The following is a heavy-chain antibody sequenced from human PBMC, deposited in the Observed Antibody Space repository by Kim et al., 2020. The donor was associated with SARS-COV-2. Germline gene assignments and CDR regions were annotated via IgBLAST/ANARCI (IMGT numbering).Heavy chain of an antibody. CDR3: ARASKGTYGYEIDY. D-gene: IGHD5-12*01. CDR2: ISAYNGNT. J-gene: IGHJ4*02. Sequence: ASVKVSCKASGYTFTSYGISWVRQAPGQGLEWMGWISAYNGNTNYAQKLQGRVTMTTDTSTSTAYMELRNLRSDDTAVDYCARASKGTYGYEIDYWGQGTLVTVSS. CDR1: GYTFTSYG. V-gene: IGHV1-18*01.